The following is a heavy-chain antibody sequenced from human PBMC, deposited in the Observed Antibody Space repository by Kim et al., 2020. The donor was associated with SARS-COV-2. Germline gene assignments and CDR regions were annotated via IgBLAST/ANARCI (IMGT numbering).Heavy chain of an antibody. CDR2: INSDGRRT. V-gene: IGHV3-74*01. Sequence: GGSLRLSCVASGFTLSGYWMNWVRQAPGKGLVWVSRINSDGRRTNYADAVKGRFTVSRYNAKNPLYLQMNSLRAEDTAVYYCTRGSAGSGYGWWFDPGG. CDR1: GFTLSGYW. D-gene: IGHD5-12*01. CDR3: TRGSAGSGYGWWFDP. J-gene: IGHJ5*02.